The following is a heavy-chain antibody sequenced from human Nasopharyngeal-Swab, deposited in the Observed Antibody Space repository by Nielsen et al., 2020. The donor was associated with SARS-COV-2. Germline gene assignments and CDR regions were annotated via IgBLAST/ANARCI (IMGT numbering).Heavy chain of an antibody. CDR2: ISSSSSTI. CDR1: GFTFSSYS. Sequence: GESLKISCAASGFTFSSYSMNWVRQAPGKGLEWVSYISSSSSTIYYADSVKGRFTISRDNAKNSLYLQMNSLRAEDTAVYYCARDYYHDSSGYYPWFDPWGQGTLVTVSS. V-gene: IGHV3-48*04. D-gene: IGHD3-22*01. J-gene: IGHJ5*02. CDR3: ARDYYHDSSGYYPWFDP.